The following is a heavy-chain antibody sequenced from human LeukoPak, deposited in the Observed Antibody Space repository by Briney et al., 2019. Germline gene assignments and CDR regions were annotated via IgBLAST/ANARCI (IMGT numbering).Heavy chain of an antibody. CDR3: AREGLGIVLPIDY. Sequence: HLETLSLTCAVYGGSFSGYYWSWIRQPPGKGLEWIGEINHSGSTNYNPSLKSRVTISVDTSKNQFSLKLSSVTAADTAVYYCAREGLGIVLPIDYWGQGTLVTVSS. J-gene: IGHJ4*02. V-gene: IGHV4-34*01. CDR1: GGSFSGYY. D-gene: IGHD7-27*01. CDR2: INHSGST.